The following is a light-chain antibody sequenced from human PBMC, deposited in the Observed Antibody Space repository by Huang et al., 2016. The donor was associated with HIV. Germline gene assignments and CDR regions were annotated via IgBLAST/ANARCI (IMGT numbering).Light chain of an antibody. Sequence: AIRMTQSPSSLSASTGDRVTITCRASQGISSYLAWYQQKPGKPPDLLIYAASTLQSGVPSRFSGSGSGTDFTLTSSCLQSEDFATYYCQQYYTYPYTFGQGTKLEIK. V-gene: IGKV1-8*01. J-gene: IGKJ2*01. CDR1: QGISSY. CDR3: QQYYTYPYT. CDR2: AAS.